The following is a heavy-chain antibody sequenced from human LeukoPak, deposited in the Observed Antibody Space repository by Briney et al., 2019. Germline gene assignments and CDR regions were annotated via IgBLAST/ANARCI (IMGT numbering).Heavy chain of an antibody. CDR1: GYTFNSYD. J-gene: IGHJ3*02. V-gene: IGHV1-18*01. CDR3: ARRNTVNAFDI. D-gene: IGHD2-2*02. Sequence: ASVKVSCKASGYTFNSYDINWVRQAPGLGLEWMGWISAYNGKTNYAQKLQGRVTMTTDTSTSTAYMELRSLRSDDTAVYYCARRNTVNAFDIWGQGTMVTVSS. CDR2: ISAYNGKT.